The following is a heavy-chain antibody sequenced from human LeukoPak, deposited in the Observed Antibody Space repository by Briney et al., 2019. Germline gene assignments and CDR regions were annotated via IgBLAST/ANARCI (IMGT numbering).Heavy chain of an antibody. CDR3: AKSSSGGGNILHWHY. J-gene: IGHJ4*02. Sequence: PGGSLRLSCAASGFTFSSYAVSWVRQAPGKGLEWVPSISGSGGSTYYADSVKGRFTISRDNSKNTLYLQVNSLRAEDTAVYYCAKSSSGGGNILHWHYWGQGTLVTVSS. CDR2: ISGSGGST. V-gene: IGHV3-23*01. D-gene: IGHD2-15*01. CDR1: GFTFSSYA.